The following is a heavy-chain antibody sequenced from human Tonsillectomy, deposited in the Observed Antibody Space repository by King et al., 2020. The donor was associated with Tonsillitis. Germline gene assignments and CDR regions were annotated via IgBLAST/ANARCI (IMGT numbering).Heavy chain of an antibody. CDR2: IYSGGSST. V-gene: IGHV3-23*03. D-gene: IGHD3-10*01. CDR3: AKVANYYGSGRPGDYFDY. Sequence: DVQLVESGGGLVQPGGSLRLSCAASGFTFSSYAISWVRQAPGKGLEWVSVIYSGGSSTYYADSVKGRFTISRDNSKNTLYLQVNSLRADDTAVYYCAKVANYYGSGRPGDYFDYWGQGTLVTVSS. CDR1: GFTFSSYA. J-gene: IGHJ4*02.